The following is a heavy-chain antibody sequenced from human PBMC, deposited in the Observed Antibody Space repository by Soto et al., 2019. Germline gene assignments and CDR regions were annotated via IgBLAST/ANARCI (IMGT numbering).Heavy chain of an antibody. Sequence: QVQLVQSGAEVKKPGSSVKVSCKASGGTFSSYAISWVRQAPGQGLEWMGGIIPIFGTANYAQKFQGRVTITADESTSTAYMELSSLRSEDTAVYYCAREDLQALQYYYYGMDVWGPGTTVTVSS. CDR3: AREDLQALQYYYYGMDV. J-gene: IGHJ6*02. V-gene: IGHV1-69*01. D-gene: IGHD4-4*01. CDR2: IIPIFGTA. CDR1: GGTFSSYA.